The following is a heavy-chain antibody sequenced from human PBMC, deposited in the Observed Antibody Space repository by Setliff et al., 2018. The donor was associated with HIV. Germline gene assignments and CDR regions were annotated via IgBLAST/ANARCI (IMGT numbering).Heavy chain of an antibody. Sequence: PGGSLRLSCVGSGFTFSSLSMSWVRQAPGKGLEWVSGISGSGYSTYYTDSVKGRFTISRDNSKKTLYVQMNSLRAEDTAVYYCAISNSGSYSPQALDYWGQGTLVTVSS. CDR2: ISGSGYST. CDR1: GFTFSSLS. V-gene: IGHV3-23*01. CDR3: AISNSGSYSPQALDY. D-gene: IGHD3-10*01. J-gene: IGHJ4*02.